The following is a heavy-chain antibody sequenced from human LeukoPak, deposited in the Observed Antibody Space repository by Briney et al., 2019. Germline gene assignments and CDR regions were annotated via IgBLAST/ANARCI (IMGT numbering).Heavy chain of an antibody. CDR1: GGSTSSTNYY. CDR3: ARQRTAGGNYDY. Sequence: SETLSLTCTVSGGSTSSTNYYWGWARQPPGKGLEWIGTIYYGGSNYYNPSLRSRVTISIDASRNQFSLELTSVTAADTAVYYCARQRTAGGNYDYWGQGTLVTVSS. V-gene: IGHV4-39*01. D-gene: IGHD1-7*01. CDR2: IYYGGSN. J-gene: IGHJ4*02.